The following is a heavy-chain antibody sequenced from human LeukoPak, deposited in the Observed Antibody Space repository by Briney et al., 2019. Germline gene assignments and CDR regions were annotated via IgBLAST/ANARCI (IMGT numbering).Heavy chain of an antibody. CDR2: VEKNGKSV. D-gene: IGHD2-21*01. CDR1: GLTFSTYW. J-gene: IGHJ5*01. Sequence: GGSLRLSCTASGLTFSTYWMHWVRQAPGKGLEWVARVEKNGKSVYADSVRGRFTISRDIATNMMYLQMNSLKADDTAVYYCARDIPHNWLDSWGQGNLVIVSS. CDR3: ARDIPHNWLDS. V-gene: IGHV3-74*01.